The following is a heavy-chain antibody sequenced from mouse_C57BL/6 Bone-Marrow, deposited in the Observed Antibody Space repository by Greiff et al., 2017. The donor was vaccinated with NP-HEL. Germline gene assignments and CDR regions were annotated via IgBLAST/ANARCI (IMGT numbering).Heavy chain of an antibody. V-gene: IGHV1-77*01. CDR2: IGPGSGST. D-gene: IGHD1-1*01. CDR3: ARQGYYGSSYWYFDV. J-gene: IGHJ1*03. Sequence: QVQLKQSGAELVKPGASVKISCKASGYTFTDYYINWVKQRPGQGLEWIGKIGPGSGSTYYTEKFKGKATLTADKSSSTAYMQLSSLTSEDSAVYFWARQGYYGSSYWYFDVWGTGTTVTVSS. CDR1: GYTFTDYY.